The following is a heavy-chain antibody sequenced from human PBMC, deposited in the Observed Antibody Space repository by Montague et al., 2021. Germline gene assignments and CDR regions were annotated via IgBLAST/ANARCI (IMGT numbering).Heavy chain of an antibody. CDR1: SGSIFHAH. D-gene: IGHD3-10*01. CDR3: AKQDYFVSGTSYKGFDP. V-gene: IGHV4-59*08. Sequence: SETRSLTCTVSSGSIFHAHWSWVRQPPGKGLEWLGSMFYGGATSNNPSLKSRVTMSIDTSANQFSLKLSFVTAADTAVHYCAKQDYFVSGTSYKGFDPWGQGILVTVSS. J-gene: IGHJ5*02. CDR2: MFYGGAT.